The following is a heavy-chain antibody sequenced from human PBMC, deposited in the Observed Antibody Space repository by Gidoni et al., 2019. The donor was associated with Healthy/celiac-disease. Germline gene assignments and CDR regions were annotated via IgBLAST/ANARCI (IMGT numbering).Heavy chain of an antibody. D-gene: IGHD3-10*01. CDR3: ARSEGTFDY. J-gene: IGHJ4*02. CDR1: GGSISSYY. CDR2: IYYSGRT. V-gene: IGHV4-59*01. Sequence: QVQLQASGPGLVKPSETLSLTCTLSGGSISSYYWSWIRQPPGKGLEWIGYIYYSGRTNYNPSLKSRVTISVDTSKNQFSLKLSSVTAADTAVYYCARSEGTFDYWGQGTLVTVSS.